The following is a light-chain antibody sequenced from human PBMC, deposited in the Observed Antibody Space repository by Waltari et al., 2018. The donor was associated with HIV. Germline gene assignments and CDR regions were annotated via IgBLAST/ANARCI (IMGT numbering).Light chain of an antibody. Sequence: HAVVTQQPSLTVSPGGTVALTCDSITGAVTSGHYPYWFQRTPGQAPRTLIYDTSNKHSWTPARFSGSLLGGKAALTLSGAQPEDEAEYYCLLSYGGARVFGGGTKLTVL. CDR3: LLSYGGARV. CDR2: DTS. CDR1: TGAVTSGHY. J-gene: IGLJ2*01. V-gene: IGLV7-46*01.